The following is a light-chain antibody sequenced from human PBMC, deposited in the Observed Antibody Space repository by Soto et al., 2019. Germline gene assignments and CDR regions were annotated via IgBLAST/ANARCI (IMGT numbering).Light chain of an antibody. Sequence: EIVLTQSPGTLYLSPGERATLSCRASQSVSNNYLAWYQQKPGQSPRLLIYGASNRATGIPDRFSGSGSGTDFTLTISRLEPEDFAVYYCQQYGSSGTVGQGTKVDIK. CDR2: GAS. CDR1: QSVSNNY. V-gene: IGKV3-20*01. J-gene: IGKJ1*01. CDR3: QQYGSSGT.